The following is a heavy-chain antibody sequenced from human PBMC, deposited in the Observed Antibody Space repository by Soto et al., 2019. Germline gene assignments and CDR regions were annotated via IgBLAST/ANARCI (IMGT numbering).Heavy chain of an antibody. CDR2: IKQDGSEK. Sequence: GGSLRLSCGASGFTFSSYWMSWVRQAPGKGPEWVANIKQDGSEKNYVDSVKGRFTISRDNAKKSLYLQMNSLRPEDTAVYYCAREDSAAHFDYWGQGTLVTVSS. CDR1: GFTFSSYW. CDR3: AREDSAAHFDY. V-gene: IGHV3-7*05. J-gene: IGHJ4*02. D-gene: IGHD2-15*01.